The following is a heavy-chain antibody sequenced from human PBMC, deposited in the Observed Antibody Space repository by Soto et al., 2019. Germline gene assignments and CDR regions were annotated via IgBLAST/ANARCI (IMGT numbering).Heavy chain of an antibody. J-gene: IGHJ4*02. CDR1: EYSFTDYY. CDR2: INPNTGGT. CDR3: TRVSGGSYLIHFDY. Sequence: ASVKVSCKASEYSFTDYYIHWVRQDPGHGLEWMGWINPNTGGTNYAQRFQGRVTITRDTSISTVYMELSSLRSDDTAVYYCTRVSGGSYLIHFDYWGQGTRVTSPQ. V-gene: IGHV1-2*02. D-gene: IGHD1-26*01.